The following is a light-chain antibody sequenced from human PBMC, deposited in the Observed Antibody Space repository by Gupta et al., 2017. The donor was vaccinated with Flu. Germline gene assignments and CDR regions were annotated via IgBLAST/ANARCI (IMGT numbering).Light chain of an antibody. V-gene: IGKV3-15*01. CDR3: QQYNTWPPLT. Sequence: ATLSGSPGEGATLSCRASQNVGSNLAWYQQKPGQAPRLLIFDASARATGIPARFSGSGSGTEFTLTISSLQSEDFAVYYCQQYNTWPPLTFGGGTNVEIK. J-gene: IGKJ4*01. CDR1: QNVGSN. CDR2: DAS.